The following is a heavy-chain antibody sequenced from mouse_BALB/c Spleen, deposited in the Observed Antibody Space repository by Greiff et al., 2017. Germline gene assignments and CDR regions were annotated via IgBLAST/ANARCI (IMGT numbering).Heavy chain of an antibody. D-gene: IGHD1-1*01. CDR2: IYPGNSDT. J-gene: IGHJ2*01. Sequence: EVQLQQSGTVLARPGASVKMSCKASGYTFTSYWMHWVKQRPGQGLEWIGAIYPGNSDTSYNQKFKGKAKLTAVTSTSTAYMELSSLTNEDSAVYYCTRGGSSYVGYFDYWGQGTTLTVSS. CDR1: GYTFTSYW. CDR3: TRGGSSYVGYFDY. V-gene: IGHV1-5*01.